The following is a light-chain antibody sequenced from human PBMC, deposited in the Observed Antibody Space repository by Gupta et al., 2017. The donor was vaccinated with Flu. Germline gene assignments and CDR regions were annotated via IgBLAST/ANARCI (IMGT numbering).Light chain of an antibody. CDR2: RHT. Sequence: GQTATITCSGDNLGDKYVCWYQQKPGQSPVLVIYRHTKRPSGIFERFSGSTSGNTATLTISGTQTIDEGDYFCQAWDTSTQGEVFGTGTKV. CDR3: QAWDTSTQGEV. CDR1: NLGDKY. V-gene: IGLV3-1*01. J-gene: IGLJ1*01.